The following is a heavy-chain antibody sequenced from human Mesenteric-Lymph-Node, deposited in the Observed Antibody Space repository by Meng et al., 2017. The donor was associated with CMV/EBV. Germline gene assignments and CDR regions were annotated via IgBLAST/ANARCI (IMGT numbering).Heavy chain of an antibody. Sequence: SETLSLTCAVYGGSFSGYYWSWIRQPPGKGLEWIGEINHSGSTNYNPSLKSRVTISVDTSKNQFSLKLSSVTDADTAVYYCARGLRGRPPGSDQYSYYGMDVWGQGTTVTVSS. CDR1: GGSFSGYY. D-gene: IGHD3-10*01. CDR3: ARGLRGRPPGSDQYSYYGMDV. CDR2: INHSGST. V-gene: IGHV4-34*01. J-gene: IGHJ6*02.